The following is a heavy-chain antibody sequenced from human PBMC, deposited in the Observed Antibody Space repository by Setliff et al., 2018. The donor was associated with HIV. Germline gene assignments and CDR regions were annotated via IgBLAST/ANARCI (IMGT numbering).Heavy chain of an antibody. CDR1: GYTISTYL. CDR3: ARATSGTIHDF. CDR2: ISPFNGNT. Sequence: ASVKVSCKASGYTISTYLIAWVRQAPGQGLEWMGWISPFNGNTNYAQKLQGRLTVTTDTSTSTAYMELRCLRSDDTAVYYCARATSGTIHDFWGQGTLVTVSS. V-gene: IGHV1-18*01. D-gene: IGHD3-10*01. J-gene: IGHJ4*02.